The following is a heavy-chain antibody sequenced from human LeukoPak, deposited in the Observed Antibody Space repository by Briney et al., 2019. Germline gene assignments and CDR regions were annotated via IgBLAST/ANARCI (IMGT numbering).Heavy chain of an antibody. Sequence: SETLSLTCAVYGESFSGYYWSWIRQPPGKGLEWIGEINHSGSTNYNPSLKSRVTISVDTSKNQFSLKLSSVTAADTAVYYCASLIYDSSGYYFDKWGQGTLVTVSS. CDR3: ASLIYDSSGYYFDK. D-gene: IGHD3-22*01. CDR1: GESFSGYY. CDR2: INHSGST. V-gene: IGHV4-34*01. J-gene: IGHJ4*02.